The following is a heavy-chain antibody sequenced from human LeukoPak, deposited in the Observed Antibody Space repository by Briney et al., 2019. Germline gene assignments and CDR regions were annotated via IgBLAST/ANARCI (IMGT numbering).Heavy chain of an antibody. J-gene: IGHJ5*02. CDR2: IYYSGST. V-gene: IGHV4-59*11. CDR3: AGVDWNYFWFDP. CDR1: GGSISSHY. D-gene: IGHD1-7*01. Sequence: SETLSLTCTVSGGSISSHYWSWIRQPPGKGLEWIGYIYYSGSTNYNPSLKSRVTISVDTSKNQFSLKLSSVTAADTAVYYCAGVDWNYFWFDPWGQGTLVTVSS.